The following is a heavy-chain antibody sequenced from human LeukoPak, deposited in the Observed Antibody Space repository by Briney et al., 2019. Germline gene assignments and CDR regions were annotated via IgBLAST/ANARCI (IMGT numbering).Heavy chain of an antibody. D-gene: IGHD5-18*01. V-gene: IGHV4-59*01. CDR1: GGSISSYY. J-gene: IGHJ4*02. CDR2: IYYSGST. CDR3: ARDREYSYGYDLLGY. Sequence: SETLSLTCTVSGGSISSYYWSWIRQPPGKGLEWIGYIYYSGSTNYNPSLKSRVTISVDTSKNQYSLKLSSVTAADTAVYYCARDREYSYGYDLLGYWGQGTLVTVSS.